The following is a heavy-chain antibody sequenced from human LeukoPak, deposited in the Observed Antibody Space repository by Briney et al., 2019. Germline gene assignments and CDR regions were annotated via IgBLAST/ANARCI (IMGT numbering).Heavy chain of an antibody. D-gene: IGHD3-9*01. CDR1: GFTFSSYW. V-gene: IGHV3-7*01. CDR2: IKQDGSEK. Sequence: GGSLRLSCAASGFTFSSYWMSWVRQAPGKGLEWVANIKQDGSEKYYVDSVKGRFTISRDNAKNSLYLQMNSLRAEDTAVYYCTKGHDILTGYYDMDVWGQGTTVTVSS. J-gene: IGHJ6*02. CDR3: TKGHDILTGYYDMDV.